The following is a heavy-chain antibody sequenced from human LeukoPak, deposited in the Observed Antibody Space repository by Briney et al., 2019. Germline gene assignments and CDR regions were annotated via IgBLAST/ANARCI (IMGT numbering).Heavy chain of an antibody. Sequence: PGGSLRLSCAASGFTFSSYAMHWVRQAPGKGLEWVAVISYDGSNKYYADSVKGRFTISRDNSKNTLYLQMNSLRAEDTAVYYCARDPNDSPPWWFDPWGQGTLVTVSS. CDR3: ARDPNDSPPWWFDP. CDR1: GFTFSSYA. D-gene: IGHD3-22*01. V-gene: IGHV3-30*04. CDR2: ISYDGSNK. J-gene: IGHJ5*02.